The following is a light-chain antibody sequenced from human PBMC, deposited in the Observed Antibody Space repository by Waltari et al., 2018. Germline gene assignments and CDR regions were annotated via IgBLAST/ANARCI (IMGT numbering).Light chain of an antibody. Sequence: QSALTQSPSASGSPGQSVTISCTGISSDVADHHLVSWYQQHPGKAPKVMIYEVSKRPSGVPDRFSGSRSGNTASLTVSGLQAEDEADYYCSSYAGNNNFVVFGGGTKLTVL. V-gene: IGLV2-8*01. J-gene: IGLJ2*01. CDR2: EVS. CDR1: SSDVADHHL. CDR3: SSYAGNNNFVV.